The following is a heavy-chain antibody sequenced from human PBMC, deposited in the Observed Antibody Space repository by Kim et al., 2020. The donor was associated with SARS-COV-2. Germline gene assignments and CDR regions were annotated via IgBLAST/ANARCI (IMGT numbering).Heavy chain of an antibody. D-gene: IGHD6-13*01. Sequence: GGSLRLSCAASGFTFSSYSMNWVRQAPGKGLEWVSSISSSSSYIYYADSVKGRFTISRDNAKNSLYLQMNSLRAEDTAVYYCARDLSIAAAGWEGYFDLWGRGTLVTVSS. CDR1: GFTFSSYS. CDR3: ARDLSIAAAGWEGYFDL. V-gene: IGHV3-21*01. CDR2: ISSSSSYI. J-gene: IGHJ2*01.